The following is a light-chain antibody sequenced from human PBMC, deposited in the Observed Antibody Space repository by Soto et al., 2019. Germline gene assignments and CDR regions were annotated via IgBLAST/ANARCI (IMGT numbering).Light chain of an antibody. CDR1: QSISTW. V-gene: IGKV1-5*01. Sequence: IQMTQSPSTLSASVGARVTITCRASQSISTWLAWYQQKPGKAPKVLIYDASSLESGVPSRFSGSGSGTECTLTISSLQPDDFATYYCQHYNSSPYTFGQGTKLEIK. J-gene: IGKJ2*01. CDR2: DAS. CDR3: QHYNSSPYT.